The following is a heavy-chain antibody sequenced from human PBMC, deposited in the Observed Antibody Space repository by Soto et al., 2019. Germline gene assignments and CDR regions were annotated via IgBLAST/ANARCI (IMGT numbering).Heavy chain of an antibody. D-gene: IGHD1-26*01. CDR2: ISGSGSNT. J-gene: IGHJ4*02. CDR1: GFTFSTYA. V-gene: IGHV3-23*01. Sequence: EVQLLESGGGLVQTGGSLRLSCAASGFTFSTYAMSWVRQAPGKGLEWVSAISGSGSNTYYADSVKGRFTISRDDSKSTLYLQMNSLRAEDTAVYYCARDPSHSYYTLFYYFDYWGQGTLVTVSS. CDR3: ARDPSHSYYTLFYYFDY.